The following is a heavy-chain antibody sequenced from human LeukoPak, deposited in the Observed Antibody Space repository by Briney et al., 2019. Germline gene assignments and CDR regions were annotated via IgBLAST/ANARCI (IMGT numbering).Heavy chain of an antibody. CDR2: ISSSSSYI. J-gene: IGHJ4*02. CDR1: GFTFSSYS. CDR3: ARGWYYFDY. D-gene: IGHD2-15*01. Sequence: PGGSLRLSCAASGFTFSSYSMNWVRQAPGKGLEWVSSISSSSSYIDYADSVKGRFTISRDNAKNSLYLQMNSLRAEDTAVYYCARGWYYFDYWGQGTLVTVSS. V-gene: IGHV3-21*01.